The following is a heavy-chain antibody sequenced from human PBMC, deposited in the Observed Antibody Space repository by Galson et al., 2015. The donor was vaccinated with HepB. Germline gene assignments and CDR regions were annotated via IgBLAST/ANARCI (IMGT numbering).Heavy chain of an antibody. J-gene: IGHJ6*02. V-gene: IGHV3-7*01. Sequence: SLRLSCAASGFTFSSYWMSWVRQAPGKGLEWVANIKQDGSEKYYVDSVKGRFTISRDNAKNSLYLQMNSLRAEDTAVYYCARESRIQLFYREPYGMDVWGQGTTVTVSS. CDR1: GFTFSSYW. D-gene: IGHD5-18*01. CDR2: IKQDGSEK. CDR3: ARESRIQLFYREPYGMDV.